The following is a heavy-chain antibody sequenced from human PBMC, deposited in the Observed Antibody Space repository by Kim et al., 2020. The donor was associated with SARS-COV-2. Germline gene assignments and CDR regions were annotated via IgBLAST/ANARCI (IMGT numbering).Heavy chain of an antibody. J-gene: IGHJ4*02. CDR2: IKSKTDGGTT. CDR1: GFTFSNAW. D-gene: IGHD2-2*01. Sequence: GGSLRLSCAASGFTFSNAWMSWVRQAPGKGLEWVGRIKSKTDGGTTDYAAPVKGRFTISRDDSKNTLYLQMNSLKTEDTAVYYCTTGPCSSTSCYLYVDYWGQGTLVTVSS. CDR3: TTGPCSSTSCYLYVDY. V-gene: IGHV3-15*01.